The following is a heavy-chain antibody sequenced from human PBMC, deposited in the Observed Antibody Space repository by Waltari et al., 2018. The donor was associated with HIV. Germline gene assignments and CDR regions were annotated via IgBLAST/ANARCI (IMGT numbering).Heavy chain of an antibody. CDR2: IYPDDTT. CDR3: ATGVRYYGP. D-gene: IGHD3-10*01. V-gene: IGHV3-53*01. Sequence: AESGGRLIQPGGSLGLSCPGSNFSVSDKHVTWVRQAPGGSLEWVAVIYPDDTTHYADSVSGRFTISRAKSRTTVLLLMNGLFVDDTATYFCATGVRYYGPWGQGTRVTVSS. CDR1: NFSVSDKH. J-gene: IGHJ5*02.